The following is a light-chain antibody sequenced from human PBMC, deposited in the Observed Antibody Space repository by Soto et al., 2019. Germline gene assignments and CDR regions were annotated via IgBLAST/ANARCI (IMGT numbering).Light chain of an antibody. CDR3: SSYTSSSTLV. Sequence: QSALTQPASVSGSPGQSITISCTGTSSDVGAYNYVSWYQQHPGKAPKLMIYEVSDWPSGVSHRFSGSKSGNTASLTISGLQAEDEADYYCSSYTSSSTLVFGTGTKLTVL. V-gene: IGLV2-14*01. CDR2: EVS. CDR1: SSDVGAYNY. J-gene: IGLJ1*01.